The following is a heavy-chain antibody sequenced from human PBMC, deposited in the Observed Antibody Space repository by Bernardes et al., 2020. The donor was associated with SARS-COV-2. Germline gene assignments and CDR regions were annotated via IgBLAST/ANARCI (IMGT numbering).Heavy chain of an antibody. CDR3: ARADGTGWYGYAMDV. V-gene: IGHV1-69*13. CDR2: IIPIFGTA. Sequence: SVKVSCKASGGTFSSYAISWVRQAPGQGLEWMGGIIPIFGTATYAQKFQGRVTITADESTSTAYMELSSLRSEDTAVYYCARADGTGWYGYAMDVWGQGTTVTVSS. CDR1: GGTFSSYA. J-gene: IGHJ6*02. D-gene: IGHD6-19*01.